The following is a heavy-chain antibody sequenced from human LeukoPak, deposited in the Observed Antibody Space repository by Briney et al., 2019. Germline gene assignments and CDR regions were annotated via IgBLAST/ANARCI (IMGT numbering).Heavy chain of an antibody. J-gene: IGHJ4*02. Sequence: SQTLSLTCAISGDSVSSNSAAWNWIRQSPSRGLEWLGRTYYRSKWYNDYAVSVKSRITINPDTSKNQFSLQLNSVTPEDTAVYYCARDSLFVTRGVTGMPFDYWGQGTLVTVSS. V-gene: IGHV6-1*01. CDR1: GDSVSSNSAA. D-gene: IGHD3-10*01. CDR3: ARDSLFVTRGVTGMPFDY. CDR2: TYYRSKWYN.